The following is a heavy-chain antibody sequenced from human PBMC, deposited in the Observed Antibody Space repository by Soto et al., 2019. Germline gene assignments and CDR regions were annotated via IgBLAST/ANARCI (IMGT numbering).Heavy chain of an antibody. CDR3: ARETGFGELTGWESYGMDV. Sequence: QVQLVQSGAEVKKPGASVKVSCKASGYTLTSYGISWVRQAPGQGLEWMGWISAYNGNTNYAQKLQGRVTMTTDTSTSTAYMELRSLRSDDTAVYYCARETGFGELTGWESYGMDVWGQGTTVTVSS. D-gene: IGHD3-10*01. V-gene: IGHV1-18*04. CDR1: GYTLTSYG. CDR2: ISAYNGNT. J-gene: IGHJ6*02.